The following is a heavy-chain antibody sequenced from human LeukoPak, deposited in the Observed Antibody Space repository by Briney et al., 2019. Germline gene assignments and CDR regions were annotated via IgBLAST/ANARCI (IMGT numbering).Heavy chain of an antibody. D-gene: IGHD6-19*01. CDR1: GGSISSSSYY. CDR2: IYYSGST. CDR3: ASSLGSSGWYVWFDP. J-gene: IGHJ5*02. Sequence: PSETLSLTCTVSGGSISSSSYYWCWIRQPPGKGLEWIGSIYYSGSTYYNPSLKSRVTISVDTSKNQFSLKLSSVTAADTAVYYCASSLGSSGWYVWFDPWGQGTLVTVSS. V-gene: IGHV4-39*01.